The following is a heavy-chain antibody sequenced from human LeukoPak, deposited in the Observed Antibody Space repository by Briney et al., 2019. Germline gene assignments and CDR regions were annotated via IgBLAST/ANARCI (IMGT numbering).Heavy chain of an antibody. D-gene: IGHD3-22*01. CDR2: IRYDDSE. V-gene: IGHV3-30*02. Sequence: GGSLRLSCAASGFRLTEYGIHWVRQAPGKGLEWLSFIRYDDSEYYAGSVKGRFTISRDNSKNTLFLQMHSLRSEDTAVYYCAKDPVNHCASSVCYGLQSWGQGTLVIVSS. J-gene: IGHJ5*02. CDR1: GFRLTEYG. CDR3: AKDPVNHCASSVCYGLQS.